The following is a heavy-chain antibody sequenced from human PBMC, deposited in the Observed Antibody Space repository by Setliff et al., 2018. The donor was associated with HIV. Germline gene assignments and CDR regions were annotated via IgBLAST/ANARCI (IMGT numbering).Heavy chain of an antibody. CDR2: ISYDGSRM. CDR3: TKTSGWTTIDY. D-gene: IGHD6-19*01. V-gene: IGHV3-30*04. Sequence: PGGSLRLSCVASGFTFSTFAMHWVRQAPGKGLEWVSVISYDGSRMSYADSVKGRFTISRDNAKNSLYLQMNSLRAEDTAVYYCTKTSGWTTIDYWGQGTLVTVSS. J-gene: IGHJ4*02. CDR1: GFTFSTFA.